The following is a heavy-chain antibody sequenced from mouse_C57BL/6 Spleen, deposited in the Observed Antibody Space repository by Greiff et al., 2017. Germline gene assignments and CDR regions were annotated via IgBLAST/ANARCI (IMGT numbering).Heavy chain of an antibody. CDR2: INPSSGYT. J-gene: IGHJ1*03. CDR1: GYTFTSYT. V-gene: IGHV1-4*01. Sequence: VQLQQSGAELARPGASVKMSCKASGYTFTSYTMHWVKQRPGQGLEWIGNINPSSGYTKYNQKFKDKATLTADKSSSTAYMQLSSLTSEDSAVYYCARSNYSNYDWYFDVWGTGTTVTVSS. D-gene: IGHD2-5*01. CDR3: ARSNYSNYDWYFDV.